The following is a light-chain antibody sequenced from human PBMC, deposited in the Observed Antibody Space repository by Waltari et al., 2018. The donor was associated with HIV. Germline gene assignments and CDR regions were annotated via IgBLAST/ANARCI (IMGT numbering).Light chain of an antibody. CDR1: QDVSNY. J-gene: IGKJ4*01. V-gene: IGKV1-16*02. CDR3: QQYRAYPLT. Sequence: DIQLTQSPSSLSASVGDRVTITSRASQDVSNYLHWFQQKPGEPPKSLIYAASSLQSGVPSKFSGSGSGTHFALTISSLQPEDFATYYCQQYRAYPLTFGGGTNVE. CDR2: AAS.